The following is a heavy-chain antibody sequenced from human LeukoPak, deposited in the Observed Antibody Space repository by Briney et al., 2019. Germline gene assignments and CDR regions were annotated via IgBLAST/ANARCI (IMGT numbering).Heavy chain of an antibody. V-gene: IGHV4-34*01. Sequence: SETLSLTCAVYGGSFSGYYWSWIRQPPGKGLEWIGEINHSGSTNYNPSLKSRVTISVDTSKNQFSLKLSPVTAADTAVYYCARVSEYGSGSYYLFDYWGQGTLVTVSS. CDR3: ARVSEYGSGSYYLFDY. CDR2: INHSGST. J-gene: IGHJ4*02. D-gene: IGHD3-10*01. CDR1: GGSFSGYY.